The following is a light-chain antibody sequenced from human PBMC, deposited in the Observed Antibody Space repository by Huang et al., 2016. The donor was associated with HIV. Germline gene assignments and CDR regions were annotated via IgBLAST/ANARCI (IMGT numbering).Light chain of an antibody. V-gene: IGKV1-13*02. CDR2: GAS. Sequence: AVQLTQSPSSLSASVGDTAIISCRASQDIGTSLAWYQQRPGAAPRLLIIGASSLQPGTHSRFSGHVSGPLFTLIIDNLQPDDFATYYCQQLSSYPVTFGGGTRVE. J-gene: IGKJ4*01. CDR1: QDIGTS. CDR3: QQLSSYPVT.